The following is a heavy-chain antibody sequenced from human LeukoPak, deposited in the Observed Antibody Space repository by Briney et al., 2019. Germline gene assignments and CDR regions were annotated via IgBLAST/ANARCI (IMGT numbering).Heavy chain of an antibody. Sequence: SETLSLTCTVSGGSISSSSHYWGWIRQPPGKGLEWIGSIYYSGSTYYNPSLKSRVTISVDTSKNQFSLKLSSVTAADTAVYYCARDQGYSGYDRLAYWGQGTLVTVSS. V-gene: IGHV4-39*07. J-gene: IGHJ4*02. D-gene: IGHD5-12*01. CDR3: ARDQGYSGYDRLAY. CDR2: IYYSGST. CDR1: GGSISSSSHY.